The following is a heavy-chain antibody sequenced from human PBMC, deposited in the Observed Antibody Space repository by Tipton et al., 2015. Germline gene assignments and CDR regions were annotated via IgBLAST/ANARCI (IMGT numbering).Heavy chain of an antibody. V-gene: IGHV1-2*02. CDR3: ARAYERHYFDS. J-gene: IGHJ4*02. CDR2: INPDSGGT. Sequence: QSGAEVKKPGASVRVSCKASGYTFTDHYLRWVRQAPGQGLEWMGWINPDSGGTYFAQNFQGRVTLTRDTSITTVYMELSSLRSDDTAVFYCARAYERHYFDSWGQGTLVTVSS. CDR1: GYTFTDHY. D-gene: IGHD5-12*01.